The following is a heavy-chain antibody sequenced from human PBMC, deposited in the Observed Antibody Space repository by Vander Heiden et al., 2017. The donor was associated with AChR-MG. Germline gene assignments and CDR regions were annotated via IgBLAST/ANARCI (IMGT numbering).Heavy chain of an antibody. CDR3: AKDLVITGTAGGFDI. CDR1: GFTFSSYG. D-gene: IGHD1-20*01. J-gene: IGHJ3*02. V-gene: IGHV3-30*18. CDR2: ISFDGSHK. Sequence: QVHLVQSGGGVVQPGKSLRVSCAASGFTFSSYGMHWVRQAPGKGLEWVTVISFDGSHKYYAESVKGRFTISRDNSQNTLYLQMNNLRPEDTAVYYCAKDLVITGTAGGFDIWGQGTLVTVSS.